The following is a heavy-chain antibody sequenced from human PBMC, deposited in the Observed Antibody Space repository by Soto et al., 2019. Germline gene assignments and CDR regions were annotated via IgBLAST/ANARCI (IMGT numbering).Heavy chain of an antibody. CDR2: IYYSGST. Sequence: SETLSLTCTVSGGSISSGGYYWSWIHQHPGKGLEWIGYIYYSGSTYYNPSLKSRVTISVDTSKNQFSLKLSSVTAADTAVYYCARDRRYYDSSGYSSFDYWGQGTLVTVSS. CDR3: ARDRRYYDSSGYSSFDY. J-gene: IGHJ4*02. CDR1: GGSISSGGYY. V-gene: IGHV4-31*03. D-gene: IGHD3-22*01.